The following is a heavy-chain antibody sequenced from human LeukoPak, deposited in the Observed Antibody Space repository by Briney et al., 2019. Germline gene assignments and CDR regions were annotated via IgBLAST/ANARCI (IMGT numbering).Heavy chain of an antibody. CDR3: AKDGRCSSTSCSDAFDI. J-gene: IGHJ3*02. CDR2: ISGSGGST. CDR1: GFTFSSYS. Sequence: GGSLRLSCAASGFTFSSYSMSWVRQAPGKGLEWVSAISGSGGSTYYADSVKGRFTISRDNSKNTLYLQMNSLRAEDTAVYYCAKDGRCSSTSCSDAFDIWGQGTMVTVSS. D-gene: IGHD2-2*01. V-gene: IGHV3-23*01.